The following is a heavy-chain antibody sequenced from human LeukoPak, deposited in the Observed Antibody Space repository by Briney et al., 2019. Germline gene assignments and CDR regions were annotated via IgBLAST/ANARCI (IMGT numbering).Heavy chain of an antibody. Sequence: SETLSLTCTVSGGSMSSYYWSWMRQPPGKGLEYIGYIYYTGSTYYNPSLKSRVTISVDTSKRQFSLRLSSVSAADTAVYYCARDATAGNFDYWGQGTLVTVSS. V-gene: IGHV4-59*12. CDR2: IYYTGST. CDR1: GGSMSSYY. J-gene: IGHJ4*02. D-gene: IGHD6-13*01. CDR3: ARDATAGNFDY.